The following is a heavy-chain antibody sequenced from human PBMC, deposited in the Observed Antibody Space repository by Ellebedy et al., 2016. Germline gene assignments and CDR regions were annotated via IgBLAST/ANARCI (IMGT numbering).Heavy chain of an antibody. CDR1: GFSFSIYA. V-gene: IGHV3-23*01. CDR2: ISPDGDYT. Sequence: GESLKISXAASGFSFSIYAMSWVRQTPGKGLEWVSAISPDGDYTYYADSVKGRFTISRDNAKNSLYLQMNSLRAEDTAVYYCASLPISAFDYWGQGTLVTVSS. CDR3: ASLPISAFDY. J-gene: IGHJ4*02.